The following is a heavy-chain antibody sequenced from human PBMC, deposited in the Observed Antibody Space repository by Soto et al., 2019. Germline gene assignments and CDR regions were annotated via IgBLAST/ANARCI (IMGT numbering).Heavy chain of an antibody. J-gene: IGHJ6*02. V-gene: IGHV6-1*01. CDR1: GDSVSGNSAA. CDR3: TGITSFRGMDV. CDR2: TYYRSKWNN. Sequence: PSQTLSLTCAISGDSVSGNSAAWNCIIQSPSRGLEWLGRTYYRSKWNNDYALSVKSRITINPDTPKNQFSLHLYSVTPEDTAVYYCTGITSFRGMDVWGQGTPVTVSS. D-gene: IGHD3-10*01.